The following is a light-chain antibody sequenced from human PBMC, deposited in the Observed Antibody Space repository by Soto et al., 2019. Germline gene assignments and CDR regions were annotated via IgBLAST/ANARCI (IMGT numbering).Light chain of an antibody. Sequence: AIQMTQSPSSLSATVGDRVTITCRASQGITGDLSWYQQKPGKAPKLLIYAASSSQNGVPPRFSGSGSGTDFLITITSLQHEYFANYYCQQNHSSPFTFGGGTKVEIK. CDR1: QGITGD. J-gene: IGKJ4*01. V-gene: IGKV1-6*01. CDR3: QQNHSSPFT. CDR2: AAS.